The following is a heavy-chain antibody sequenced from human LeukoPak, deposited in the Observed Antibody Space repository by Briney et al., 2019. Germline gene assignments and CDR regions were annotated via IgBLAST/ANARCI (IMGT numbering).Heavy chain of an antibody. Sequence: SGGSLRLSCAASGFTFSSYEMNWVRQAPGKGLEWVSYISSSGSTIYYAASVEGRFTISRDNAKNSLYLQMNSLRAEDTAVYYCARDGKGRNRIGYYFDYWGQGTLVTVSS. J-gene: IGHJ4*02. CDR2: ISSSGSTI. CDR1: GFTFSSYE. CDR3: ARDGKGRNRIGYYFDY. D-gene: IGHD3-10*01. V-gene: IGHV3-48*03.